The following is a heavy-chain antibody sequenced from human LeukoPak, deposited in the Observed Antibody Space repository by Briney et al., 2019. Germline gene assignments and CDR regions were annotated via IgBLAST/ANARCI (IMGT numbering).Heavy chain of an antibody. CDR3: AKGFCTSTSCPLGY. CDR1: GFTFSTYA. V-gene: IGHV3-23*01. J-gene: IGHJ4*02. Sequence: PEGSLRLSCAASGFTFSTYAMSWVRQAPGKGLEWFSTIGSSGGSTYYADSVKGRFTVSRPNSKNTLYLQMNTLRAEDTAVYYCAKGFCTSTSCPLGYWGQGTLVTVSS. CDR2: IGSSGGST. D-gene: IGHD2-2*01.